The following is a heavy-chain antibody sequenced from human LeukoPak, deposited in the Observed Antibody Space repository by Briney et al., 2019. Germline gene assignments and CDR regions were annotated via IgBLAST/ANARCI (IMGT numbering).Heavy chain of an antibody. CDR1: GGTFSSYA. CDR3: ARVSDRYDILTGYRHHYFDY. V-gene: IGHV1-69*13. CDR2: IIPIFGTA. Sequence: GASVKVSCKASGGTFSSYAISWVRQAPGQGLEWMGGIIPIFGTANYAQKFQGRVTITADESTSTAYMELSSLRSEDTAVYYCARVSDRYDILTGYRHHYFDYWGQGTLVTVSS. J-gene: IGHJ4*02. D-gene: IGHD3-9*01.